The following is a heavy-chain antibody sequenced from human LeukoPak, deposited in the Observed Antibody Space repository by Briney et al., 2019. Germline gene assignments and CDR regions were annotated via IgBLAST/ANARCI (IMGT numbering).Heavy chain of an antibody. V-gene: IGHV4-61*08. CDR1: GVSISSGGYF. D-gene: IGHD3-3*01. J-gene: IGHJ4*02. CDR3: ARCFWSGHSYYFDY. CDR2: ISYSGRT. Sequence: SETLSLTCTVSGVSISSGGYFWTWIRQPPGKGLEWIDYISYSGRTNYNPSLKSRVTISVDTSKNQFPLKLSSVTAADTAVYYCARCFWSGHSYYFDYWGQGTLVTVSS.